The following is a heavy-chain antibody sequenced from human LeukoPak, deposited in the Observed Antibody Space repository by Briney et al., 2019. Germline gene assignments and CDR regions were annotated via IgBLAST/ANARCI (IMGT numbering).Heavy chain of an antibody. V-gene: IGHV1-2*02. CDR1: GFTFIGYY. D-gene: IGHD2-21*02. Sequence: ASVTVSCKASGFTFIGYYLHWFRQAPGQGLEWMGWLNPSSGGTNYAKNFQGRVTMTRDTSITTLYMTLSSLRFDDTAMYFCARAITSTYCGGDCHAFDYWGQGTLVTVSS. CDR2: LNPSSGGT. J-gene: IGHJ4*02. CDR3: ARAITSTYCGGDCHAFDY.